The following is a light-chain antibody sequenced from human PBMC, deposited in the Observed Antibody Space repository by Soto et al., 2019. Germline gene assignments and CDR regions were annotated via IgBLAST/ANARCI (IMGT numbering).Light chain of an antibody. CDR1: SFNIGTYT. J-gene: IGLJ2*01. CDR2: SNT. Sequence: QSVLTQPPSVSGTPGQTVTLSCSGSSFNIGTYTVNWYQQLPGTAPRLLIYSNTQRPSGVPDRFSGSKSGTSASLAISGLQSEDEGDYYCSTWHESHVIFGGGTKLTVL. V-gene: IGLV1-44*01. CDR3: STWHESHVI.